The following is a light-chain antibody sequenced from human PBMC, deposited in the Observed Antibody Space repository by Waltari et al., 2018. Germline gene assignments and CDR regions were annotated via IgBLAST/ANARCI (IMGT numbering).Light chain of an antibody. CDR1: QSISSW. J-gene: IGKJ1*01. V-gene: IGKV1-5*03. CDR3: QKYNSYPWT. Sequence: DIQMTQSPSTLSASVGDRVTIPCRASQSISSWLAWYQPKPGKAPKLLIYKASSLESGVPSRFSGSVSGTEFTLTISSLQPDEFATYYCQKYNSYPWTFGQGTKVEIK. CDR2: KAS.